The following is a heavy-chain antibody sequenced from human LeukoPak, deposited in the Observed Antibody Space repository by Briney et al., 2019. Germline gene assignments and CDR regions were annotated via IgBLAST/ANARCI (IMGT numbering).Heavy chain of an antibody. D-gene: IGHD1-26*01. CDR2: IYYSGST. CDR3: ARVEVGAIYY. CDR1: GGSISSSSYY. Sequence: PSETLSLTCTVSGGSISSSSYYWGWIRQPPGKGLEWIGSIYYSGSTYYNPSLKSRVTISVDTSKNQFSLKLSSVTAADTAVYYCARVEVGAIYYWGQGTLVTVSS. J-gene: IGHJ4*02. V-gene: IGHV4-39*01.